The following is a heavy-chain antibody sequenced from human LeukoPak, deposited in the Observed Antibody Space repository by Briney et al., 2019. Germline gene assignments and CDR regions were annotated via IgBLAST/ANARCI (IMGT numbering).Heavy chain of an antibody. D-gene: IGHD6-13*01. Sequence: ASVKVSCKASGFTFTSYDINWVRQASGQGLEWMGWMNPNNGNTSYAQKFQSRVTMTRDTSISTAYMELRCLRSEDTAVYYCVRDAEGAGISVKYGFDPWGQGTLVTVSS. CDR3: VRDAEGAGISVKYGFDP. CDR2: MNPNNGNT. V-gene: IGHV1-8*02. CDR1: GFTFTSYD. J-gene: IGHJ5*02.